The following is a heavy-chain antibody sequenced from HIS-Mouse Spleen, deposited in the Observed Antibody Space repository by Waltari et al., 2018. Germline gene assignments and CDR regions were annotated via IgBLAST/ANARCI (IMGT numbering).Heavy chain of an antibody. CDR3: AKASSGWLDY. V-gene: IGHV3-30*18. CDR2: ISYDGSNK. D-gene: IGHD6-19*01. Sequence: QVQLVESGGGVVQPGRSLRLSCAASGFPFSSHGMQWVRQAPGKGLEWVAVISYDGSNKYYADSVKGRFTISRDNSKNTLYLQMNSLRAEDTAVYYCAKASSGWLDYWGQGTLVTVSS. J-gene: IGHJ4*02. CDR1: GFPFSSHG.